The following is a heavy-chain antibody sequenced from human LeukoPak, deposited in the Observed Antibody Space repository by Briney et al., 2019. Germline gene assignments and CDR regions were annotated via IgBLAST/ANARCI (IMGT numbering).Heavy chain of an antibody. J-gene: IGHJ6*02. CDR2: IYYSGST. D-gene: IGHD2-15*01. V-gene: IGHV4-61*01. CDR3: ARGDIVLYYYCMDV. CDR1: GGSVSSGSYY. Sequence: SETLSLTCTVSGGSVSSGSYYWSWIRQPPGKGLEWIGYIYYSGSTNYNPSLKSRVTISVDTTKNQFSLKLSSVTAADTAVYYCARGDIVLYYYCMDVWGQGTTVTVSS.